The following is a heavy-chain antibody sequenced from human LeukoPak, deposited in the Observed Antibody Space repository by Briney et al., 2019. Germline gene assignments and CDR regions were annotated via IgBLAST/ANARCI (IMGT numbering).Heavy chain of an antibody. CDR3: ASRPTNYYDSSGLDY. J-gene: IGHJ4*02. CDR2: INHSGST. V-gene: IGHV4-61*08. CDR1: GGSVSSGGYY. Sequence: SETLSLTCTVSGGSVSSGGYYWSWIRQPPGKGLEWIGEINHSGSTNYNPSLKSRVTISVDTSKNQFSLKLSSVTAADTAVYYCASRPTNYYDSSGLDYWGQGTLVTVSS. D-gene: IGHD3-22*01.